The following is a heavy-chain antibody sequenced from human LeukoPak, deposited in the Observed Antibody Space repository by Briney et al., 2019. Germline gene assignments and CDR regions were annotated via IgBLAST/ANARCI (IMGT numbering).Heavy chain of an antibody. CDR3: TRVFLKSYSDAFDI. Sequence: GGSLRLSCAASGFTFSGFAFHWARQASGKGLEWVGRIRSKAHNYATVYAASVKGRFTISRDDSKNATYLQMNSLKTEDTAVYYCTRVFLKSYSDAFDIWGQGTMVTVSS. V-gene: IGHV3-73*01. CDR2: IRSKAHNYAT. D-gene: IGHD1-26*01. CDR1: GFTFSGFA. J-gene: IGHJ3*02.